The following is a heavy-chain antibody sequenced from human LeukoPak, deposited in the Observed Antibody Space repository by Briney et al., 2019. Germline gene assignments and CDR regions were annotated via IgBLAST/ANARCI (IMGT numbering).Heavy chain of an antibody. CDR3: ARGRDGYNC. CDR1: GFTFDKFA. Sequence: GGSLRLSCVASGFTFDKFAMTWVRQAPGKGLEWVANIKQDGSEKYYVDSVKGRFTISRDNAKNSLYLQMNSLRAEDTAVYYCARGRDGYNCWGQGTLVTVSS. V-gene: IGHV3-7*01. D-gene: IGHD5-24*01. CDR2: IKQDGSEK. J-gene: IGHJ4*02.